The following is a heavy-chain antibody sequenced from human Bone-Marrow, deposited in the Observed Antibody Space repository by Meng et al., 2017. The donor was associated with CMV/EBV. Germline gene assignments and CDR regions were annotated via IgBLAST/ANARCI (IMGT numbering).Heavy chain of an antibody. J-gene: IGHJ6*02. V-gene: IGHV4-61*01. CDR2: IYYSGST. CDR1: GGSVSSGSYY. Sequence: SEPLSLTCTVSGGSVSSGSYYWSWIRQPPGKGLEWIGYIYYSGSTNYNPSLKSRVTISVDTSKNQFSLKLSSVTAADTAVYYCASTPYYYDSSGYNIYYYYYGMDVWGQGTTVTVSS. D-gene: IGHD3-22*01. CDR3: ASTPYYYDSSGYNIYYYYYGMDV.